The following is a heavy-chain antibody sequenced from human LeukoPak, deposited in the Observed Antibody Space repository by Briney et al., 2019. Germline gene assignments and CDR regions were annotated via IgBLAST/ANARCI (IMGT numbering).Heavy chain of an antibody. CDR3: ARDSYGWHDRWDY. V-gene: IGHV3-21*01. CDR1: GFTFSNYL. D-gene: IGHD3-16*01. J-gene: IGHJ4*02. CDR2: IGTTGNYI. Sequence: PGGSLRLSCAASGFTFSNYLMNWVRQAPGKGLEWVSSIGTTGNYIYYSDSVKGRFTISRDNAKDSLFPQMNSLRTEDTGVYYCARDSYGWHDRWDYWGLGTQVIVSS.